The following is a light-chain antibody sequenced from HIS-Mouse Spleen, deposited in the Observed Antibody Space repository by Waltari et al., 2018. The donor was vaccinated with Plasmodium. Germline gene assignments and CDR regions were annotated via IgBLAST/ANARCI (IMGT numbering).Light chain of an antibody. CDR1: QSVSSY. CDR2: DAS. J-gene: IGKJ1*01. Sequence: IVLTQFPATLSLSPGERANLPCRASQSVSSYLAWYQQKPGQAPRLLIYDASNRATGIPARFSGSGSGTDFTLTISSLEPEDFAVYYCQQRSNWPPWTFGQGTKVEIK. CDR3: QQRSNWPPWT. V-gene: IGKV3-11*01.